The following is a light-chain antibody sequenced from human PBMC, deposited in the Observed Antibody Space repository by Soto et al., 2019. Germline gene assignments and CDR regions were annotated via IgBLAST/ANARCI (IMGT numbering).Light chain of an antibody. V-gene: IGKV3-20*01. CDR2: GTS. Sequence: IVVTQSPGTLALSPGERDTLSCRASQCVSSSYLAWYHHKPGQAPRLLIYGTSSRATGIPDRFSGSGSGIDFRLRISRLLPEDFAVYYRRHYVRSPFGGGTNVELK. CDR1: QCVSSSY. J-gene: IGKJ4*01. CDR3: RHYVRSP.